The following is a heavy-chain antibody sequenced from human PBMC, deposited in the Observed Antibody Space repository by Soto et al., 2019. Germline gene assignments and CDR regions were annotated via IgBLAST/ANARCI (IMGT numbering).Heavy chain of an antibody. CDR3: ARAPQGHYYDSSGYYSEYFQH. J-gene: IGHJ1*01. Sequence: QVQLVESGGGVVQPGRSLRLSCAASGFTFSSYAMHWVRQAPGKGLEWVAVISYDGSNKYYADSVKGRFTISRDNSKNTLYLQMNSLRAEDTDVYYCARAPQGHYYDSSGYYSEYFQHWGQGTLVTVSS. CDR2: ISYDGSNK. D-gene: IGHD3-22*01. V-gene: IGHV3-30-3*01. CDR1: GFTFSSYA.